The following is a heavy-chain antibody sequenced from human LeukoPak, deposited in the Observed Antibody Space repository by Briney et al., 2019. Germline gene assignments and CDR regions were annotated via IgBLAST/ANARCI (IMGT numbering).Heavy chain of an antibody. D-gene: IGHD3-22*01. CDR1: GNTFTSYY. V-gene: IGHV1-46*01. Sequence: ASVKVSCKASGNTFTSYYMHWVRQAPGQGLEWMGIINPSGGSTSYAQKFQGRVTMTRDTSTSTVYMELSSLRSEDTAVYYCARDVGGTMIVVARFDPWGQGTLVTVSS. J-gene: IGHJ5*02. CDR3: ARDVGGTMIVVARFDP. CDR2: INPSGGST.